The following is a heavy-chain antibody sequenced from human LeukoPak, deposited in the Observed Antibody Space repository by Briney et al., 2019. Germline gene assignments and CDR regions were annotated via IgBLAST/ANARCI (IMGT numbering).Heavy chain of an antibody. V-gene: IGHV3-23*01. CDR1: GFTYVTYA. D-gene: IGHD6-19*01. CDR3: ARNSYSTGWYFFDY. Sequence: GGPLTLSCTASGFTYVTYAMSWVRQAPGKGLEWVSCISDNGGRTYYADSMKGRFTVSRDNSRNTLYLQMHSLRADDTAVYYCARNSYSTGWYFFDYWGLGTLVTVSS. J-gene: IGHJ4*02. CDR2: ISDNGGRT.